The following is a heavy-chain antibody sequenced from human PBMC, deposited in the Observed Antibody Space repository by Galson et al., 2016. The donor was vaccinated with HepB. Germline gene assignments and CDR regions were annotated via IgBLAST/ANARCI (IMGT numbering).Heavy chain of an antibody. J-gene: IGHJ4*02. V-gene: IGHV1-3*01. CDR3: ARVSSSWFSFYFDS. Sequence: SVKVSCKASGYMFTSYSVHWVRQAPGQRLEGMGWINAGNGNTKYSQKFQDRVTITRDTSASTAYMELSRLRSEDTAVYYCARVSSSWFSFYFDSWGQGTLVTVSS. CDR1: GYMFTSYS. D-gene: IGHD6-13*01. CDR2: INAGNGNT.